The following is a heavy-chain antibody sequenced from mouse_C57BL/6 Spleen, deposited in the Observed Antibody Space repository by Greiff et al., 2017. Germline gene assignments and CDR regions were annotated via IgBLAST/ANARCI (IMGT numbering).Heavy chain of an antibody. CDR3: ARRHCGSGDWYYDV. D-gene: IGHD1-1*01. Sequence: QVQLQQSGAELVKPGASVKISCKASGYAFSSYWMNWVKQRPGKGLEWIGQIYPGDGDTNYNGKFKGKAPLTADKSSSTAYMQLSSLTSEDSAVYFGARRHCGSGDWYYDVWGTGTTVTVSS. V-gene: IGHV1-80*01. CDR2: IYPGDGDT. J-gene: IGHJ1*03. CDR1: GYAFSSYW.